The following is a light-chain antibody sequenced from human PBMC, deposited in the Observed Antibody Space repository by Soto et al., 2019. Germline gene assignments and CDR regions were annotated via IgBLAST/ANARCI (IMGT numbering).Light chain of an antibody. CDR3: QQRSTT. J-gene: IGKJ5*01. CDR2: EAS. Sequence: EIVLTQSPATLSLSPGERATLSCRASQNVNYYLAWYQQKPGQAPRLLIYEASNRATGIPARFRASGSGTDFTLTISSLEPEDSAVYYCQQRSTTFGQGTRLETK. CDR1: QNVNYY. V-gene: IGKV3-11*01.